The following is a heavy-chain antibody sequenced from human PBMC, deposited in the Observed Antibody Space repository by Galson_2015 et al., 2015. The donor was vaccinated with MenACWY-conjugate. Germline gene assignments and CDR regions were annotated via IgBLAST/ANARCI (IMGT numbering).Heavy chain of an antibody. Sequence: SETLSLTCVVSGGSISNNNWWIWVRQPPGKGLEWIEEIYHSGGSNYNPSLKSRVTISVDKSKNQFSLKLRSVTAADTAVYYCARAVRGYCSGGSCYSLDSWGQGTLVTVSS. CDR3: ARAVRGYCSGGSCYSLDS. CDR1: GGSISNNNW. CDR2: IYHSGGS. D-gene: IGHD2-15*01. J-gene: IGHJ4*02. V-gene: IGHV4-4*02.